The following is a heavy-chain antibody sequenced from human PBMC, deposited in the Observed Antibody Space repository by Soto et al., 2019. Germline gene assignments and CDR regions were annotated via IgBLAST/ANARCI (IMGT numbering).Heavy chain of an antibody. Sequence: EVQLLESGGGLVQPGGSLRLSCAASGFTFSSYAMSWVRQAPGKGLEWVSAISGSGGSTYYADSVKGRFTISRDNSKNTLYLQMNSLRPEDTAVYYCAKVAYYYDSSGYYRDYWGQGTLVTVSS. CDR1: GFTFSSYA. V-gene: IGHV3-23*01. D-gene: IGHD3-22*01. CDR2: ISGSGGST. CDR3: AKVAYYYDSSGYYRDY. J-gene: IGHJ4*02.